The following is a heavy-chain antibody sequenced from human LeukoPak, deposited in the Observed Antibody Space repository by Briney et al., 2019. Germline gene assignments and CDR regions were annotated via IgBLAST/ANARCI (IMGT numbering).Heavy chain of an antibody. D-gene: IGHD5-24*01. CDR2: IYYSGST. CDR1: GGSISSSSYY. Sequence: PSETLSLTCTVSGGSISSSSYYWGWIRQPPGKGLEWIGYIYYSGSTNYNPSLKSRVTISVDTSKNQFSLKLSSVTAADTAVYYCARHEKDGRDGYSKDYYYYYMDVWGKGTTVTVSS. V-gene: IGHV4-61*05. CDR3: ARHEKDGRDGYSKDYYYYYMDV. J-gene: IGHJ6*03.